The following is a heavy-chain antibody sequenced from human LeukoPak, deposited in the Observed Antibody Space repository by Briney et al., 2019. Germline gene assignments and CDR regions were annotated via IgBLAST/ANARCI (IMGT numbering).Heavy chain of an antibody. J-gene: IGHJ4*02. CDR2: IKSKTDGGTT. CDR1: GFTFSNAW. Sequence: GGSLRLSCAASGFTFSNAWMSWVRQAPGKGLEWVGRIKSKTDGGTTDYAAPVKGRFTISRDDSKNTLYLQMNSLKTEDTAVYYCTTDPAGFWADSSGYFLDYWGQGTLVTVSS. D-gene: IGHD3-22*01. V-gene: IGHV3-15*01. CDR3: TTDPAGFWADSSGYFLDY.